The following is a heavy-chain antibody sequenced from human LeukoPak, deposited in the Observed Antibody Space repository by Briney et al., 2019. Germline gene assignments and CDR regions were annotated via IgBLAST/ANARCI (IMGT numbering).Heavy chain of an antibody. CDR1: GFTFDDYG. Sequence: GGSLRLSCAASGFTFDDYGMSWVRQAPGKGLEWDSGINWNGGSTGYADSVKVRFTISRDNAKNSLYLQMNSPRAEDTALYYCARAEYSSSSGEDYYYMDVWGKGTTVTVSS. J-gene: IGHJ6*03. CDR2: INWNGGST. D-gene: IGHD6-6*01. CDR3: ARAEYSSSSGEDYYYMDV. V-gene: IGHV3-20*04.